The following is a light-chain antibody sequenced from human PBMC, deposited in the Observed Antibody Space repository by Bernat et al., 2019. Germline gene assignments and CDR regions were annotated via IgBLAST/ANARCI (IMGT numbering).Light chain of an antibody. CDR2: NIH. CDR1: NSNIGAGYD. Sequence: VLTQPASVSEAPGQTVTISCTGTNSNIGAGYDVHWYQQLPGTVPSVIIFNIHNRPSGVPDRFSGSRSGSSASLAITGLQPEDEADYYCQSYDTSLNVVFGGGTKVTVL. CDR3: QSYDTSLNVV. V-gene: IGLV1-40*01. J-gene: IGLJ2*01.